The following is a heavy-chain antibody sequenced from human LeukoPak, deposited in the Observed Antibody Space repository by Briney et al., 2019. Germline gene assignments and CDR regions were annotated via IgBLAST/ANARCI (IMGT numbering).Heavy chain of an antibody. Sequence: GGSLRLSCAASGFTFSSYGMPWVRQAPGKGLEWVAVISYGGSNKYYADSVKGRFTISRANSKNTLYLQMNSLRAEDTAVYYCAKTLAARPRNYGMDVWGQGTTVTVSS. J-gene: IGHJ6*02. CDR2: ISYGGSNK. V-gene: IGHV3-30*18. CDR3: AKTLAARPRNYGMDV. CDR1: GFTFSSYG. D-gene: IGHD6-6*01.